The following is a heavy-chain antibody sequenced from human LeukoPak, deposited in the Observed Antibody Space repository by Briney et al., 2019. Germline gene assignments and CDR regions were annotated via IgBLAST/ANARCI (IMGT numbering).Heavy chain of an antibody. CDR2: INHSGST. D-gene: IGHD3-3*01. CDR3: ARAAGEYDFWSGGRPNAFDI. V-gene: IGHV4-34*01. Sequence: SETLSLTCAVYGGSFSGYYWSWIRQPPGKGLEWIGEINHSGSTNYNPSLKSRVTISVDTSKNQFSLKLSSVTAADTAVYYCARAAGEYDFWSGGRPNAFDIWGQGTMVTVSS. J-gene: IGHJ3*02. CDR1: GGSFSGYY.